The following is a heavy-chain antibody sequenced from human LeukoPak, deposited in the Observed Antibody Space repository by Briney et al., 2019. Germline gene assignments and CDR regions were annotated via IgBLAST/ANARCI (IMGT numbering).Heavy chain of an antibody. D-gene: IGHD3-3*01. CDR1: GGSFSGYY. V-gene: IGHV4-34*01. J-gene: IGHJ4*02. CDR3: ARGRLYDDFWSGYYTFGGRYDY. CDR2: INHSGST. Sequence: SETLSLTCAVYGGSFSGYYWSWIRQPPGKGLEWIGEINHSGSTNYNPSLKSRVTISVDTSKNQFSLKLSSVTAADTAVYYCARGRLYDDFWSGYYTFGGRYDYWGQGTLVTVSS.